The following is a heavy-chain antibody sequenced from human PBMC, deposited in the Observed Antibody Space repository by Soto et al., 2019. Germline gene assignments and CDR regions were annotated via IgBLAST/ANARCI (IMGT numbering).Heavy chain of an antibody. CDR1: GFTFSSYS. Sequence: EVQLVESGGGLVQPGGSLRLSCAASGFTFSSYSMNWVRQAPGKGLEWVSYMSSSSSTIYYADSVKGRFTISRDKAKNPLNLQMNSLRAEDTAVYYCARDYGSGSSTFDYLGQGTLVTVSS. CDR3: ARDYGSGSSTFDY. V-gene: IGHV3-48*01. J-gene: IGHJ4*02. CDR2: MSSSSSTI. D-gene: IGHD3-10*01.